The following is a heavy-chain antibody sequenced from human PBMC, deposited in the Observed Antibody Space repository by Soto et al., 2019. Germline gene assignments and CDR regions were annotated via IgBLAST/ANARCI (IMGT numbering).Heavy chain of an antibody. CDR3: ARGSMYRLGIGHAFDI. Sequence: QVQLVQSGAEVKKPGASVKVSCKASGYTFTSYDINWVRQATGQGLEWMGWMNPNSGNTGYAQKFQGRVTMTRNTSISTAYMELSSLRSEDTAVYYCARGSMYRLGIGHAFDIWGQGTMVTVSS. V-gene: IGHV1-8*01. D-gene: IGHD7-27*01. CDR2: MNPNSGNT. CDR1: GYTFTSYD. J-gene: IGHJ3*02.